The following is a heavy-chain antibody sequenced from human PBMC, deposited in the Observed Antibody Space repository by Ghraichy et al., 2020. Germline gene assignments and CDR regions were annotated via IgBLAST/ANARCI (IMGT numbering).Heavy chain of an antibody. CDR1: GGSISSGGYY. V-gene: IGHV4-31*03. Sequence: SETLSLTCTVSGGSISSGGYYWSWIRQHPGNGLEWIGYIYYSGSTYYNPSLKSRVTISVDTSKNQFSLKLSSVTAADTAVYYCARDPTGGTAMVPYFDYWGQGTLVTVSS. CDR2: IYYSGST. D-gene: IGHD5-18*01. J-gene: IGHJ4*02. CDR3: ARDPTGGTAMVPYFDY.